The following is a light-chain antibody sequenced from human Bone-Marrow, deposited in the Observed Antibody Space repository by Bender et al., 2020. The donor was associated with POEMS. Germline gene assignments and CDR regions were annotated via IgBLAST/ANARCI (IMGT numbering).Light chain of an antibody. Sequence: QSVLTQPPSVSEAPGQRVIISCTGSRSNIGAGYDVHWYKHLPGTAPKLLIYGYNNRPSGVPDRFSGSKSGTSASLAITGLQAEDEGDYYCQSYDNSLGGWVFGGGTKLTVL. CDR1: RSNIGAGYD. CDR2: GYN. CDR3: QSYDNSLGGWV. V-gene: IGLV1-40*01. J-gene: IGLJ3*02.